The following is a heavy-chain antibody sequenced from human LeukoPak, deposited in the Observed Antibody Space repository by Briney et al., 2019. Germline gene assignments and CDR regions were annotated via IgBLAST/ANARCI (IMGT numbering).Heavy chain of an antibody. CDR2: ISSSSSTI. V-gene: IGHV3-48*01. Sequence: GGSLRLSCAASRFTFSSYSMNWVRQAPGKGLEWVSYISSSSSTIYYADSVKGRFTISRDNAKNSLYLQMNSLRAEDTAVYYCASHQLADFDYWGQGTLVTVSS. J-gene: IGHJ4*02. CDR1: RFTFSSYS. CDR3: ASHQLADFDY. D-gene: IGHD2-2*01.